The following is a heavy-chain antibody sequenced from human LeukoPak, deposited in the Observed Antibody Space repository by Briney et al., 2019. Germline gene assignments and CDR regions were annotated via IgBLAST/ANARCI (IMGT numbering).Heavy chain of an antibody. CDR2: IKYDGSQK. Sequence: GRSLRLSCAASGFTFNRHWMSWVRQAPGKGLEWVATIKYDGSQKPNADSVKGRFIISRDNAKNSLSLQMNSLRAEDTAMYYCARLLGDSTIYDLWGQGTLVTVSS. V-gene: IGHV3-7*01. J-gene: IGHJ5*02. CDR3: ARLLGDSTIYDL. CDR1: GFTFNRHW. D-gene: IGHD3-16*01.